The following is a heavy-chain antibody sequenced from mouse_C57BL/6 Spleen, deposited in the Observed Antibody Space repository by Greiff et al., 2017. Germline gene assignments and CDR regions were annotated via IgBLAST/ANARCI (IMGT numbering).Heavy chain of an antibody. Sequence: QVQLQQPGAELVKPGASVKMSCKASGYTFTSSWITWVKQRPGQGLEWIGDIYPGSGSTNYNEKFNSQSTLTVDTSSSTAYMQLSILTSEDSAVYYCAISYYYSMDYWGQGTSVTVSA. J-gene: IGHJ4*01. CDR1: GYTFTSSW. CDR3: AISYYYSMDY. V-gene: IGHV1-55*01. CDR2: IYPGSGST.